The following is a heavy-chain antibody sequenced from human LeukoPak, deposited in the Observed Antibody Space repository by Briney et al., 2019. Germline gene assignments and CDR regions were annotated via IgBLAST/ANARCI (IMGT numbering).Heavy chain of an antibody. Sequence: GASVKVSCKASGYTFTGYYMHWVRQAPGQGLEWMGWINPNSGGTSYAQKFQGRVTMTRDTSISTAYTEVSSLRSDDTAVYYCATCGYSYGYQCYFDYWGQGTLVTVSS. V-gene: IGHV1-2*02. CDR1: GYTFTGYY. CDR3: ATCGYSYGYQCYFDY. J-gene: IGHJ4*02. D-gene: IGHD5-18*01. CDR2: INPNSGGT.